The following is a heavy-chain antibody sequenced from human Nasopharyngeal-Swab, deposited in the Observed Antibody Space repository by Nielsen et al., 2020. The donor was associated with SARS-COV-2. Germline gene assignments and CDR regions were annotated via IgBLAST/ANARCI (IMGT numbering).Heavy chain of an antibody. D-gene: IGHD3-3*01. V-gene: IGHV3-7*01. J-gene: IGHJ4*02. CDR3: ARDGLRFLEWLAHYY. CDR2: IKQDGSEK. CDR1: GFTFSSYW. Sequence: GESLKISCAASGFTFSSYWMSWVRQAPGKGLEWVANIKQDGSEKYYVDSVKGRFTISRDNAKNSLYLQMNSLRAEDTAVYYCARDGLRFLEWLAHYYWGQGTLVTVSS.